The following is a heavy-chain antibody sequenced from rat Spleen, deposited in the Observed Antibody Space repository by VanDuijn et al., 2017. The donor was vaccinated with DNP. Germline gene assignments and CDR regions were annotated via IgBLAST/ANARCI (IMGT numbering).Heavy chain of an antibody. D-gene: IGHD1-3*01. J-gene: IGHJ3*01. CDR1: GFIFSNYD. Sequence: EVQLLESGGGLVQPGRSLKLSCVASGFIFSNYDMAWVRQAPTKGLEWVASISTGGGSTYYRDSVKGRFTVSRDNAESTLHLQMDSLRSEDTAAYYGVGGGAVATGFTSWGQGTLVTVSS. V-gene: IGHV5-25*01. CDR2: ISTGGGST. CDR3: VGGGAVATGFTS.